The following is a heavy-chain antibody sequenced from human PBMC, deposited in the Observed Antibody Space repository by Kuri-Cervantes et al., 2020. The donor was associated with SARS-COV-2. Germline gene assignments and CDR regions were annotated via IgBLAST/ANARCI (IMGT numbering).Heavy chain of an antibody. CDR3: ASTYYDSSGGFDY. CDR2: IYYSEST. CDR1: GFSLSTSGMC. D-gene: IGHD3-22*01. J-gene: IGHJ4*02. Sequence: SGPTLVKPTQTLTLTCTFSGFSLSTSGMCVSWIRQPPGKGLEWIGSIYYSESTYYNPSLKSRVTISVDTSRNQFSLKLSSVTAADTAVYYCASTYYDSSGGFDYWGQGTLVTVSS. V-gene: IGHV4-39*07.